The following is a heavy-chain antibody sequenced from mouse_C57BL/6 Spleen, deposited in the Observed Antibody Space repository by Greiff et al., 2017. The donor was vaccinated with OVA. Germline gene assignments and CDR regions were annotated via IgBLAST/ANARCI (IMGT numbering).Heavy chain of an antibody. CDR1: GFNIKDDY. CDR2: IDPENGDT. D-gene: IGHD4-1*01. CDR3: TTRGTGTWFAY. J-gene: IGHJ3*01. V-gene: IGHV14-4*01. Sequence: EVQLVESGAELVRPGASVKLSCTASGFNIKDDYMHWVKQRPEQGLEWIGWIDPENGDTEYASKFQGKATITADTSSNTAYLQLSSLTSEDTAVYYCTTRGTGTWFAYWGQGTLVTVSA.